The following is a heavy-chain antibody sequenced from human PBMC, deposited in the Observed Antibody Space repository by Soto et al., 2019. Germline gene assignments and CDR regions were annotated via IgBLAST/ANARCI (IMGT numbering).Heavy chain of an antibody. CDR3: ARGQLPAATTYFDV. V-gene: IGHV3-33*01. D-gene: IGHD2-15*01. J-gene: IGHJ4*02. Sequence: QVHLVESGGGVVQPGGSLRLSCAASGFTFSSYAIHWVRQAPGKGLEWVAIIWFDGSNKYYADSVKGRFSISRDNSKNTLFLQMDSLRADDTAVYYCARGQLPAATTYFDVWGQGTLVIVSS. CDR1: GFTFSSYA. CDR2: IWFDGSNK.